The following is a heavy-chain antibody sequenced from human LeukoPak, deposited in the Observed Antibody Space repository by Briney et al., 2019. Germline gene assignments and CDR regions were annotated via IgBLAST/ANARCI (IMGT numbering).Heavy chain of an antibody. V-gene: IGHV4-30-2*01. CDR1: GGSISSGGYS. D-gene: IGHD3-3*01. Sequence: PSETLSLTCAVSGGSISSGGYSWSWIRQPPGKGLEWIGYIYHSGSTYYNPSLKSRVTISVDTSKNQFSLKLSSVTAADTAVYYCAREWSDYGMDVWGQGTTVTVSS. CDR2: IYHSGST. J-gene: IGHJ6*02. CDR3: AREWSDYGMDV.